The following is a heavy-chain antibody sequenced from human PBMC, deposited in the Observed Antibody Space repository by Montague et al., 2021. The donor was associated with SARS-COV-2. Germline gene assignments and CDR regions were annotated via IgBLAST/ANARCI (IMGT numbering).Heavy chain of an antibody. CDR3: ARVGVGTMVRGVIPAYYYYGMDV. Sequence: TPSLTCTVSGGSISNGSYYWSWIRQPAGKGLEWIGRIYTSGSTNYNPSLKSRVTISVDTSKNQFSLKLSSVTAADTAVYYCARVGVGTMVRGVIPAYYYYGMDVWGQGTTVTVSS. CDR2: IYTSGST. D-gene: IGHD3-10*01. CDR1: GGSISNGSYY. V-gene: IGHV4-61*02. J-gene: IGHJ6*02.